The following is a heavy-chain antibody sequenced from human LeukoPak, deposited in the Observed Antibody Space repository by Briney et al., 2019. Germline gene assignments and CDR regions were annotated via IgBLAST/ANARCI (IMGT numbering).Heavy chain of an antibody. CDR2: IYDSGST. Sequence: SETLSLTCTVSGGSISSYYWSWIRQPPGKGLEWIGYIYDSGSTNYNPSLKSRVTISVDTSKNQFSLNLSSVTAADTAVYYCAGGSGWPHFDYWGQGAPVTVSS. V-gene: IGHV4-59*01. CDR3: AGGSGWPHFDY. J-gene: IGHJ4*02. CDR1: GGSISSYY. D-gene: IGHD6-19*01.